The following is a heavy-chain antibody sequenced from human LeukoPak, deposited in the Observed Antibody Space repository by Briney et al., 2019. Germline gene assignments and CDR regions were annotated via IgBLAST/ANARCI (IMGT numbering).Heavy chain of an antibody. D-gene: IGHD2-2*01. J-gene: IGHJ4*02. Sequence: GGSLRLSCAASGFTFSSYSMNWVRQAPGKGLEWVSSISFSSSYIYYAGSVKGRFTISRDNAKNSLYLQMNSLRAEDTAVYYCARVGYQLPSFDYWGQGTLVTVSS. CDR3: ARVGYQLPSFDY. CDR1: GFTFSSYS. V-gene: IGHV3-21*01. CDR2: ISFSSSYI.